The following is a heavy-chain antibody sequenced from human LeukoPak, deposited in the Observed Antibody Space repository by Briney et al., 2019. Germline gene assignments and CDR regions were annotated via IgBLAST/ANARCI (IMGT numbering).Heavy chain of an antibody. J-gene: IGHJ4*02. V-gene: IGHV3-48*02. CDR1: GXTFSIYA. Sequence: GGSLRLSCAASGXTFSIYAMTWVRQAPGKGREWISHISTGRSVMNYADSVKGRFTISRDNGKNSVYLQMNSLRDEDTAVYYCAGGVYGYNAFDFWGQGTLVSVSS. CDR2: ISTGRSVM. CDR3: AGGVYGYNAFDF. D-gene: IGHD5/OR15-5a*01.